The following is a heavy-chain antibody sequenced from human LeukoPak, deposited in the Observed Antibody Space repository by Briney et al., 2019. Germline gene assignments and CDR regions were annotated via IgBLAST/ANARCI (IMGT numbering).Heavy chain of an antibody. J-gene: IGHJ4*02. CDR3: ARYGYSSSAFDY. D-gene: IGHD6-13*01. CDR2: LYSSGST. Sequence: SETLSLTCTVSGGSISSYFWSWIRQPAGKGLEWIGRLYSSGSTNYNPSLKSRVSMSVDTSKNQFSLKLSSVTVADTAVYFCARYGYSSSAFDYWGQGTLVTVSS. CDR1: GGSISSYF. V-gene: IGHV4-4*07.